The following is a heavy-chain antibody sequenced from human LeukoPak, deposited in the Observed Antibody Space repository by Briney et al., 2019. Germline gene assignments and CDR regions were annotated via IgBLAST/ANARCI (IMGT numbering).Heavy chain of an antibody. CDR1: GGTFSSYA. D-gene: IGHD6-13*01. J-gene: IGHJ1*01. Sequence: SVKVSCKASGGTFSSYAISWVRQAPGQGLEWMGGIIPVFGTANYAQKFQGRVTITTDESTSTAYMELSSLRSEDTAVYYCARDPSAYSSSWYQHWGQGTLVTVSS. CDR2: IIPVFGTA. CDR3: ARDPSAYSSSWYQH. V-gene: IGHV1-69*05.